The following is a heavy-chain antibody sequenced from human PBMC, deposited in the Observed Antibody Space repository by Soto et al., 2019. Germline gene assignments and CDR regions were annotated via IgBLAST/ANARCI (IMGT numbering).Heavy chain of an antibody. J-gene: IGHJ4*01. CDR2: ISSSSSYI. CDR1: GFTFSSYS. Sequence: KSGGSLRLSCAASGFTFSSYSMNWVRQAPGKGLEWVSSISSSSSYIYYADSVKGRFTISRDNAKNSRYLQMNSLRAEDTAVYYCARDAGIGQCYCWGQESLFTVAS. CDR3: ARDAGIGQCYC. V-gene: IGHV3-21*01. D-gene: IGHD3-10*02.